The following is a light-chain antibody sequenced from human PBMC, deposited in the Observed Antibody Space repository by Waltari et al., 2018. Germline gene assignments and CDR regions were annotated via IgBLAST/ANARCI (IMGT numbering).Light chain of an antibody. Sequence: EIVLTQSPGTLSLSPGERATLSCRASQSVSSSYLAWYQQKPGQAPRLLIDGASSRATGIPDRFSGSGSGTDFTLTISRLEPEDFAMYYCQQYGSSPGTFGQGTKVEIK. CDR1: QSVSSSY. J-gene: IGKJ1*01. CDR2: GAS. CDR3: QQYGSSPGT. V-gene: IGKV3-20*01.